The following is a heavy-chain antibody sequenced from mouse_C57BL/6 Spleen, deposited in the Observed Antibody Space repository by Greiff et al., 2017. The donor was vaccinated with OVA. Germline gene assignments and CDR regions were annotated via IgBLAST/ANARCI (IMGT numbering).Heavy chain of an antibody. Sequence: EVKLQESGPELVKPGASVKISCKASGYSFTDYNMNWVKQSNGKSLEWIGVINPNYGTTSYNQKFKGKATLTVDQSSSTAYMQLNSLTSEDSAVYYCARWDIYGPHWYFDVWGTGTTVTVSS. V-gene: IGHV1-39*01. CDR1: GYSFTDYN. J-gene: IGHJ1*03. CDR3: ARWDIYGPHWYFDV. D-gene: IGHD1-1*02. CDR2: INPNYGTT.